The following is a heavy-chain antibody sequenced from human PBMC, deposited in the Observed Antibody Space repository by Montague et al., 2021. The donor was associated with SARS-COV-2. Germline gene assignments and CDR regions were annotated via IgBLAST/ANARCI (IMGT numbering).Heavy chain of an antibody. D-gene: IGHD6-19*01. CDR1: GGSISTSPYF. V-gene: IGHV4-39*07. CDR3: AKGNRIAVAGTDFDY. CDR2: IYYSGST. Sequence: LVKPTQTLTLTCTVSGGSISTSPYFWGWIRQPPGKGLEWIGSIYYSGSTYYNPSLKSRVAISIDTSENQFSLKLSSVTAADTAVYYCAKGNRIAVAGTDFDYWGQGTLVTVSS. J-gene: IGHJ4*02.